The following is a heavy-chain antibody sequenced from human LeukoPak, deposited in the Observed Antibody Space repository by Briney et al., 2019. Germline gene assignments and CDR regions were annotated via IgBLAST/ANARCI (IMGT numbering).Heavy chain of an antibody. Sequence: GGSLRLSCATSGFSFNRRGMNWVRQPPGKGLEWVSYISPRSETIFYAESVQGRFAVSRDDAKGPLYLQMHTLRVEDTAVYYCARIDGPTVFTYYMDLWGKGTTVTVAS. J-gene: IGHJ6*03. V-gene: IGHV3-48*04. CDR1: GFSFNRRG. D-gene: IGHD3-16*01. CDR2: ISPRSETI. CDR3: ARIDGPTVFTYYMDL.